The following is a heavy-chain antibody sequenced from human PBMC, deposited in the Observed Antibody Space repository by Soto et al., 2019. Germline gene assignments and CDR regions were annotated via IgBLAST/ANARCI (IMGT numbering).Heavy chain of an antibody. CDR3: VKERYGQLWLEDYGMDG. J-gene: IGHJ6*02. CDR2: ISYDASDK. V-gene: IGHV3-30*18. D-gene: IGHD5-18*01. CDR1: AFTFSSYR. Sequence: QVQLVESGGGVVQPGRSLRLSCAASAFTFSSYRIHWVRQAPGKGLDWVAVISYDASDKYYADSVKGRFTISRDNSKNTLYLQMNSLRAEDTAVYYCVKERYGQLWLEDYGMDGWGQGTTVTVSS.